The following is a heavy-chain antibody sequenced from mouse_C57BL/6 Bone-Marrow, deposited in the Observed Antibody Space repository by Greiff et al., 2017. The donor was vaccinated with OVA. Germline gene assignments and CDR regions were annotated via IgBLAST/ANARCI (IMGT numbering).Heavy chain of an antibody. J-gene: IGHJ4*01. CDR2: IWRGGST. D-gene: IGHD2-4*01. V-gene: IGHV2-5*01. Sequence: QVQLQQSGPGLVQPSQSLSITCTVSGFSLTSYGVHWVRQSPGKGLEWLGVIWRGGSTDYNAAFMSRLSITKDNSKSQVFFKMNSLQADDTAIYYCAKKAGVYDYGNYYAMDYWGQGTSVTVSS. CDR3: AKKAGVYDYGNYYAMDY. CDR1: GFSLTSYG.